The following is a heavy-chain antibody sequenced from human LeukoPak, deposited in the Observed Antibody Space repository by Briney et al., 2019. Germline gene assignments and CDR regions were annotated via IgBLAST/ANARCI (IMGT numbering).Heavy chain of an antibody. CDR2: IWYDGSNK. V-gene: IGHV3-33*01. CDR3: GRDVSSAFDI. Sequence: GSLRLSCAASGFTFSTYGMHWVRQAPGKGLEWVAVIWYDGSNKYYADSAKGRFTISRDNSKNTLYLQMNSLRAEDTAVYYCGRDVSSAFDIWGQGTMVTVSS. D-gene: IGHD6-6*01. CDR1: GFTFSTYG. J-gene: IGHJ3*02.